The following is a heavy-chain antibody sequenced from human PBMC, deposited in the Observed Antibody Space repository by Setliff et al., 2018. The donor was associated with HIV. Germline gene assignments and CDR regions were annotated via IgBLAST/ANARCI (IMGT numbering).Heavy chain of an antibody. J-gene: IGHJ6*02. Sequence: PGESLKISCKASGYTFTNFWIGCVRQVPGKGLEWMGNIYPGDSDIRYNPSFQGQVTISVDKSISTAYLQWSSLKASDTAMYYCARPSSPGHYYAYAMDVWGQGTTVTVSS. D-gene: IGHD1-1*01. CDR2: IYPGDSDI. CDR3: ARPSSPGHYYAYAMDV. V-gene: IGHV5-51*01. CDR1: GYTFTNFW.